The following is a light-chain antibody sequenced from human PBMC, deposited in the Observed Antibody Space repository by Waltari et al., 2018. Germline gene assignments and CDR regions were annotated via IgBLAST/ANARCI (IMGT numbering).Light chain of an antibody. V-gene: IGLV3-19*01. J-gene: IGLJ3*02. CDR1: SLSSYY. Sequence: SSDLTQDSALSVPLGQTVRITSQGDSLSSYYATWYPEKPGQAPVLVIYGKNNRPSGIPDRFSGSSSGNTASLTITGAQAEDEADYYCNSRDSSGNHWVFGGGTKLTVL. CDR2: GKN. CDR3: NSRDSSGNHWV.